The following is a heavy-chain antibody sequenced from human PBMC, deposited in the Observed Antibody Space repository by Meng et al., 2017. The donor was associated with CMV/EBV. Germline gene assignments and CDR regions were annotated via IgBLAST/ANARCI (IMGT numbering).Heavy chain of an antibody. J-gene: IGHJ4*02. D-gene: IGHD3-3*01. CDR1: GGSISSGDYY. Sequence: QVPLQESGPGLVKPSQTLTLTCTVAGGSISSGDYYWSWIRQPPGKGLEWIGYIYYSGSTYYNPSLKSRVTISVDTSKNQFSLKLSSVTAADTAVYYCARDNRRGGVDYWGQGTLVTVAS. CDR2: IYYSGST. V-gene: IGHV4-30-4*08. CDR3: ARDNRRGGVDY.